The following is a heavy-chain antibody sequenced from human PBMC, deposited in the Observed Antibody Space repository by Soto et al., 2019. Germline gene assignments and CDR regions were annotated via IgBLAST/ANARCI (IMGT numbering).Heavy chain of an antibody. D-gene: IGHD2-2*01. CDR2: IYYSGST. CDR1: GGSISSGGYY. J-gene: IGHJ5*02. V-gene: IGHV4-31*03. CDR3: ARVSAVVPAAMGYNWFDP. Sequence: QVQLQESGPGLVKPSQTLSLTCTVSGGSISSGGYYWSWIRQHPGKGLEWIGYIYYSGSTYYNPSLKSRVTISVDTSKNQFSLKLSSVTAADTAVYYCARVSAVVPAAMGYNWFDPWGQGTLVTVSS.